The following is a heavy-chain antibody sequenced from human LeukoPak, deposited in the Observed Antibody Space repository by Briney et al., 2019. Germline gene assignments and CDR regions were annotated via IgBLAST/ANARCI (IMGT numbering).Heavy chain of an antibody. Sequence: GALRLSCADSGFTFSSYEMNWVRRAPGKGLEWVSYISSSGSTIYYADSVKGRFTISRDNAKNSLYLQMNSLRAEDTAVYYCARQDTGFDYWGQGTLVTVSS. CDR3: ARQDTGFDY. D-gene: IGHD1-14*01. CDR2: ISSSGSTI. V-gene: IGHV3-48*03. J-gene: IGHJ4*02. CDR1: GFTFSSYE.